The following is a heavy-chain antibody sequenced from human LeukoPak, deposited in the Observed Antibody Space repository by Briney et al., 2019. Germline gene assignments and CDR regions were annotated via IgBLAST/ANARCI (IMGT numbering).Heavy chain of an antibody. Sequence: SETLSLTCTVSGYSISSGYYWGWIRQPPGKGLEWIGSIYHSGSTYHNPSLKSRVTISVDTSKNQFSLKLSSVTAADTAVYYCARVHFWSGYYLEYWGQGTLVTVSS. D-gene: IGHD3-3*02. CDR1: GYSISSGYY. CDR2: IYHSGST. CDR3: ARVHFWSGYYLEY. V-gene: IGHV4-38-2*02. J-gene: IGHJ4*02.